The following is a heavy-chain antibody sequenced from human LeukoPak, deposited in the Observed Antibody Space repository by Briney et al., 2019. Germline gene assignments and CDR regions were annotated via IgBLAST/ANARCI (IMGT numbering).Heavy chain of an antibody. CDR1: GFIFSDYY. Sequence: PGGSLRLSCAASGFIFSDYYMSWIRQAPGKGLEWVSYISSSGSTIYYADSVKGRFTISRDNAKNSLYLQMNSLRAEDTAVYYCANTHYYDSSGYYYWGQGTLVTVSS. J-gene: IGHJ4*02. CDR3: ANTHYYDSSGYYY. CDR2: ISSSGSTI. V-gene: IGHV3-11*01. D-gene: IGHD3-22*01.